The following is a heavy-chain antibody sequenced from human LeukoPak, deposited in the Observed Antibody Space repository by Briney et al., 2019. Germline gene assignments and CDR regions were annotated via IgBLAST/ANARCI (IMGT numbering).Heavy chain of an antibody. V-gene: IGHV3-30*18. D-gene: IGHD6-19*01. J-gene: IGHJ4*02. CDR2: ISYDGGNK. Sequence: PGGSLRLSCAASGFTFSSYGMHWVRQAPGKGLEWVAVISYDGGNKYYADSVKGRFTISRDNSKNTLYLQMNSLRAEDTAVYYCAKFSSGWYYFDYWGQGTLVTVSS. CDR1: GFTFSSYG. CDR3: AKFSSGWYYFDY.